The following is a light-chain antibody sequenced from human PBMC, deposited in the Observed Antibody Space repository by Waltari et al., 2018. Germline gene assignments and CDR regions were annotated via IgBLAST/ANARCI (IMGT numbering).Light chain of an antibody. Sequence: DIVMTQSPDSLTVSLGERATINCKSRQSVLYSSDNKNYLAWYQQKPGQPPKLLMYWASTRESGVPDRFSGSGSGTDFTLTISSLQAEDVAVYFCQQYYIAQYTFGQGTKLEIK. V-gene: IGKV4-1*01. CDR2: WAS. CDR1: QSVLYSSDNKNY. J-gene: IGKJ2*01. CDR3: QQYYIAQYT.